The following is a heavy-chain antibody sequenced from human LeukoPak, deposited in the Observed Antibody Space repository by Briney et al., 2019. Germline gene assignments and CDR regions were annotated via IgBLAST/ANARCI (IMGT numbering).Heavy chain of an antibody. D-gene: IGHD3-22*01. CDR1: GFSFSNYN. V-gene: IGHV3-21*01. Sequence: GGSLRLSCAASGFSFSNYNINWVRQAPGKGLEWVSSISTSSTYIFYADSVKGRFTISRDNAKNSLYLQMNSLRADDTAVYYCATGKHYYDSSGYYFYYFDYWGQGTLVTVSS. CDR3: ATGKHYYDSSGYYFYYFDY. CDR2: ISTSSTYI. J-gene: IGHJ4*02.